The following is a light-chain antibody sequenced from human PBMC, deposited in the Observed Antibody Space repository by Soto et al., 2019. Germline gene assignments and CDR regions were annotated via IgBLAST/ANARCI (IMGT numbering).Light chain of an antibody. J-gene: IGKJ1*01. V-gene: IGKV1-39*01. CDR1: QSISSY. Sequence: DIQMTQSPSSLSASVGDRVTITCRASQSISSYLNWYQQKPGKAPKLLIYAASSLQSGVPSRFSGSGSGTDFTLTISSLQPEDFATCYCQRSYRTPRTFGQGTKVEIK. CDR3: QRSYRTPRT. CDR2: AAS.